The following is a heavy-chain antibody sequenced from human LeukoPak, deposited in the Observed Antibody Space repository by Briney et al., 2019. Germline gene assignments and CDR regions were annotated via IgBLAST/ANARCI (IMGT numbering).Heavy chain of an antibody. J-gene: IGHJ3*02. Sequence: SETLSLSCTVSGGPISSYYWSWIRQPPGKGLEWIGYIYYSGSTNYNPSLKSRVTISVDTSKNQFSLKLSSVTAADTAVYYCARLPNCSSTSCYRGAFDIWGQGTMVTVSS. CDR3: ARLPNCSSTSCYRGAFDI. D-gene: IGHD2-2*01. CDR1: GGPISSYY. V-gene: IGHV4-59*08. CDR2: IYYSGST.